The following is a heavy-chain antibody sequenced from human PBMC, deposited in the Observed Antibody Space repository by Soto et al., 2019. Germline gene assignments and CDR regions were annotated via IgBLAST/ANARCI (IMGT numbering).Heavy chain of an antibody. D-gene: IGHD1-1*01. CDR1: GGTFSSYT. J-gene: IGHJ1*01. CDR2: IIPILGIA. V-gene: IGHV1-69*08. CDR3: ARDLEGRGYFQH. Sequence: QVQLVQSGAEVKKPGASVKVSCKASGGTFSSYTISWVRQAPGQGLEWMGRIIPILGIANYAQKFQGRVTITADKSTSTAYMELSSLRSEDTAVYYCARDLEGRGYFQHWGQGTLVTVSS.